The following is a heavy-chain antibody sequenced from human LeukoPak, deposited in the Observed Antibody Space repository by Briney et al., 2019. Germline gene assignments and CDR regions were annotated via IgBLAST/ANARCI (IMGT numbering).Heavy chain of an antibody. CDR3: ARGVEQQLGYYYYYGMDV. CDR1: GGSFSGYY. D-gene: IGHD6-13*01. J-gene: IGHJ6*02. Sequence: SETLSLTCAVYGGSFSGYYWSWIRQPPGKGLEWIGEIDHSGSTNYNPSLKSRVTISVDTSKNQFSLKLSSVTAADTAVYYCARGVEQQLGYYYYYGMDVWGQGTTVTVSS. CDR2: IDHSGST. V-gene: IGHV4-34*01.